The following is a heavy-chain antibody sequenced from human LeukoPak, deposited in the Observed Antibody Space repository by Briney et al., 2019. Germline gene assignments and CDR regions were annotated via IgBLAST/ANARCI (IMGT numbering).Heavy chain of an antibody. Sequence: SETLSLTCTVSGGSISSYYWSWIRQPPGKGLEWIGYIYYSGSTNYNSSLKSRVTISVDTSKNQFSLKLSSVTAADTAVYYCARGDSSGWYPFDYWGQGTLVTVSS. V-gene: IGHV4-59*01. CDR2: IYYSGST. CDR1: GGSISSYY. D-gene: IGHD6-19*01. J-gene: IGHJ4*02. CDR3: ARGDSSGWYPFDY.